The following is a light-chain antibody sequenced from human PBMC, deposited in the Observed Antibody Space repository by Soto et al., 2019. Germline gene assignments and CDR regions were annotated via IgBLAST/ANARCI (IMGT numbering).Light chain of an antibody. J-gene: IGKJ4*01. CDR1: QSVSTN. V-gene: IGKV3-15*01. CDR2: DAS. Sequence: ELVLTQSPATPSLSPGERAPLSCRASQSVSTNLAWYQQKHGQAPRLLIYDASTRATGIPARFSGGGSGTELTITISSLQSEDRAVYYGQQYNNWPLTFGGGTKGDIK. CDR3: QQYNNWPLT.